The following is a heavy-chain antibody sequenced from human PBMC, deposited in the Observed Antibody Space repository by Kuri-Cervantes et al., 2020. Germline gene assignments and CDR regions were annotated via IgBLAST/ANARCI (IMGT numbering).Heavy chain of an antibody. CDR3: TTDEHFDWFWRDY. V-gene: IGHV3-15*01. Sequence: GESLKISCAASGFTVTNAWMSWVRQAPGKGLEWVGRIKSKIDDETADTSVKGRFTISRDDSKNTLYLQMNSLKTEDTAVYYCTTDEHFDWFWRDYWGQGTLVTVSS. D-gene: IGHD3-9*01. CDR2: IKSKIDDETA. CDR1: GFTVTNAW. J-gene: IGHJ4*02.